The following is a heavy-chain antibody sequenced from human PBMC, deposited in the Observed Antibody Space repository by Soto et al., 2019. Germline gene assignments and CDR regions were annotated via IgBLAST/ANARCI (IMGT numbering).Heavy chain of an antibody. CDR3: AKDEEGAIYYYYSGMDV. V-gene: IGHV3-23*01. CDR2: ISGSGGST. Sequence: EVQLLESGGGLVQPGGSLRLSCAASGFTFSSYAMSWVRQAPGKGLEWVSAISGSGGSTYYADSVKGRFTISRDNSKNTLYLQMNSLRAEDTAVYYCAKDEEGAIYYYYSGMDVWGQGTTVTVSS. CDR1: GFTFSSYA. J-gene: IGHJ6*02. D-gene: IGHD1-26*01.